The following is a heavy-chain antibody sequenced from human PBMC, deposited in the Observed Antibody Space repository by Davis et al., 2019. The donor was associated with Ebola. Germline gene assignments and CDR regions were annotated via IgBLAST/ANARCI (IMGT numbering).Heavy chain of an antibody. CDR2: IIPVPGVP. CDR1: LGTFSSYP. D-gene: IGHD3-22*01. J-gene: IGHJ4*02. V-gene: IGHV1-69*10. Sequence: SVPVSCKASLGTFSSYPIRWVRQAPGPGLDWLGGIIPVPGVPKYAQDFQGRVTITADESTSTAYMELSSLRSEDTAMYYCASDRYSDGSGYFFEQSHWGQGTLVTVSS. CDR3: ASDRYSDGSGYFFEQSH.